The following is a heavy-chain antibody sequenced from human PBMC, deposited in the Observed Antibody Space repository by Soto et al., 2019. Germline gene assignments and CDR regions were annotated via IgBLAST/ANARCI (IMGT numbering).Heavy chain of an antibody. J-gene: IGHJ4*02. Sequence: QLQLQQWGAGLLKPSETLSLTCAVSGGSFRGYFWGWIRQSPDKGLEWIGEINYSGSTYYNPSFKSPLTISVDTSKSQISLTLTSVTAADSAVYYCQGGDFWGQGTRVTVSS. D-gene: IGHD3-16*01. V-gene: IGHV4-34*01. CDR1: GGSFRGYF. CDR3: QGGDF. CDR2: INYSGST.